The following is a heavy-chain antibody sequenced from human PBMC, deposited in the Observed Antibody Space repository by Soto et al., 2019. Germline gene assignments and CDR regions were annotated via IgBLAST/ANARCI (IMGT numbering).Heavy chain of an antibody. CDR3: ARDMRVTAAISYYYGMDV. V-gene: IGHV3-30-3*01. Sequence: QVQLVESGGGVVQPGGSLRLSCAASGFTFNIYSIHWVRQTPGRGLEWVAVISYDGSTQYYADSVKGRFTISRDNSNDTLDLQLNSLRTEDTGVYYCARDMRVTAAISYYYGMDVWGRGTTVTVSS. J-gene: IGHJ6*02. D-gene: IGHD6-13*01. CDR2: ISYDGSTQ. CDR1: GFTFNIYS.